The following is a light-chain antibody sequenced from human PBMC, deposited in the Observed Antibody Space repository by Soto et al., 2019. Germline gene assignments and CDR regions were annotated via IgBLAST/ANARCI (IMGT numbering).Light chain of an antibody. J-gene: IGLJ2*01. V-gene: IGLV2-14*01. CDR2: EVS. Sequence: QSVLTQPPSVSAAPGQKVTISCSGSSSNIGNNFVSWYQQHPGTAPKLMIHEVSDRPSGVSNRFSGSKSGNTASLTISGLQAEDEADYYCSSFTAYNTVVFGGGTKLTVL. CDR3: SSFTAYNTVV. CDR1: SSNIGNNF.